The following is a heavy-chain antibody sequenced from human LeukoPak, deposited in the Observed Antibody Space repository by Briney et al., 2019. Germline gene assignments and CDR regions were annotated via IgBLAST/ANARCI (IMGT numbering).Heavy chain of an antibody. J-gene: IGHJ3*02. CDR2: IWYDGSNK. CDR3: ARVRSRYSGSYHAFDI. Sequence: GRSLRLSCAASGFTFSSYGMHCVRQAPGKGLEWVAVIWYDGSNKYYADSVKGRFTISRDNSKNTLYLQMNSLRAEDTAVYYCARVRSRYSGSYHAFDIWGQGTMVTVSS. CDR1: GFTFSSYG. V-gene: IGHV3-33*01. D-gene: IGHD1-26*01.